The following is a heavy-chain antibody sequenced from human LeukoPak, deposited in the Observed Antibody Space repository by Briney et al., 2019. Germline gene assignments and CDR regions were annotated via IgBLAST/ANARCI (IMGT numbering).Heavy chain of an antibody. V-gene: IGHV5-51*01. CDR2: IYPGDSDT. Sequence: KSGESLKISCKGSGYSFTSYWIGWVRQMPGKDLEWMGIIYPGDSDTRYSPSFQGQVTISADKSISTAYLQWSSLKASDTAMYYCARQTTSGSYLNPYYYYGMDVWGQGTTVTVSS. CDR1: GYSFTSYW. D-gene: IGHD1-26*01. J-gene: IGHJ6*02. CDR3: ARQTTSGSYLNPYYYYGMDV.